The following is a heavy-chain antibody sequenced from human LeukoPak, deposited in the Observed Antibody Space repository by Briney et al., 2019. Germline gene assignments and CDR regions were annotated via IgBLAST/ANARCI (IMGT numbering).Heavy chain of an antibody. Sequence: SETLSLTCTVSGGSISSSSYYWGWIRQPPGKGLEWIGYIYYSGSTYYNPSLKSRVTISVDTSKNQFSLKLSSVTAADTAVYYCARGSPVDTAFDYWGQGTLVTVSS. J-gene: IGHJ4*02. CDR2: IYYSGST. V-gene: IGHV4-39*07. CDR1: GGSISSSSYY. D-gene: IGHD5-18*01. CDR3: ARGSPVDTAFDY.